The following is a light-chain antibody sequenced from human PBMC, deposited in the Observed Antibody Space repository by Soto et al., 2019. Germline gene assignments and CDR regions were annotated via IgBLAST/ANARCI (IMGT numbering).Light chain of an antibody. CDR3: SSYTSASTLCV. J-gene: IGLJ1*01. CDR2: DVN. CDR1: SSDVGGFNY. Sequence: QSVLTQPASVSGSPGQSITISCTGTSSDVGGFNYVSWYQQHPGKAPKLMIYDVNNRPSGVSYRSSGSKSGNTASLTISGLQAEDEADYYCSSYTSASTLCVFGTGTKVTVL. V-gene: IGLV2-14*01.